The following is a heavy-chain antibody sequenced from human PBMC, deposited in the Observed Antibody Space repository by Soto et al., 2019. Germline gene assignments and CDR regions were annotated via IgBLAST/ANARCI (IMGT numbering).Heavy chain of an antibody. J-gene: IGHJ6*02. CDR3: ARGIVDIVVVVAATPTPYGMDV. CDR2: IWYDGSNK. CDR1: GFTFSSYG. V-gene: IGHV3-33*01. Sequence: SLRLSCAASGFTFSSYGMHWVRQAPGKGLEWVAFIWYDGSNKYYADSVKGRFAISRDNSKNTLYLQMNSLRAEDTAVYYCARGIVDIVVVVAATPTPYGMDVWGQGTTVTVSS. D-gene: IGHD2-15*01.